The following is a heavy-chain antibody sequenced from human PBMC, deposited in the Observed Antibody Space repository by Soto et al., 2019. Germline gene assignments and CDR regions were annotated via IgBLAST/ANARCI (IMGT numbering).Heavy chain of an antibody. CDR1: GGTFSSYA. V-gene: IGHV1-69*06. Sequence: QVQLVQSGAEVKKPGSSVKVSCKASGGTFSSYAISWVRQAPGQGLEWMGGIIPIFGTANYAQKFQGRVKITADKSTSTAYMELSSLRSEDTAVYYCASSPGYYYDSSGYRSWYFDLWGRGTLVTVSS. CDR3: ASSPGYYYDSSGYRSWYFDL. J-gene: IGHJ2*01. CDR2: IIPIFGTA. D-gene: IGHD3-22*01.